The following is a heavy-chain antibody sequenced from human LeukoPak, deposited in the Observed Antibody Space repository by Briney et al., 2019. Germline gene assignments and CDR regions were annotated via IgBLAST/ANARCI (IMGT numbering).Heavy chain of an antibody. D-gene: IGHD6-19*01. Sequence: SVKVSCKAFGGTFSSYAISWVRQAPGQGLEWMGGIIPIFGTANYAQKFQARVTIATDESTSTAYMELSSLRSEDTAVYYCAKEYSRGWYGIYAFDIWGQGTMVTVSS. V-gene: IGHV1-69*05. CDR1: GGTFSSYA. J-gene: IGHJ3*02. CDR3: AKEYSRGWYGIYAFDI. CDR2: IIPIFGTA.